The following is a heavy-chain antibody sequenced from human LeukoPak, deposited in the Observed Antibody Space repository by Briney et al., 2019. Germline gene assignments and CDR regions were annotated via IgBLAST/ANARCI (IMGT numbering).Heavy chain of an antibody. V-gene: IGHV3-23*01. CDR3: AKEYHDFWSGYPHDY. D-gene: IGHD3-3*01. J-gene: IGHJ4*02. CDR1: GFTFSSYA. Sequence: GGSLRLSCAASGFTFSSYAMSWVRQAPGKGLEWVSAISGSGGSTYYADSVKGRFTFSRDNSKNTLYLQMNSLRAEDTAVYYCAKEYHDFWSGYPHDYWGQGTLVTVSS. CDR2: ISGSGGST.